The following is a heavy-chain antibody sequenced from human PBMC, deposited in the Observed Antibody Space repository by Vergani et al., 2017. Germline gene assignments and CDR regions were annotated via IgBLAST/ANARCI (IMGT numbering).Heavy chain of an antibody. CDR1: GDSIDSVSYY. V-gene: IGHV4-61*02. D-gene: IGHD2/OR15-2a*01. CDR2: IYASGNT. Sequence: QVQLQESGPGLVKPSQTLSLPCTVPGDSIDSVSYYWTWIRQPAGKGLEWIGRIYASGNTNYNPSLRSRVIMSVDTSKNQISLKLTSVTAADTAVYYCARVFSPSAFWYLDLWGRGTLVTVSS. J-gene: IGHJ2*01. CDR3: ARVFSPSAFWYLDL.